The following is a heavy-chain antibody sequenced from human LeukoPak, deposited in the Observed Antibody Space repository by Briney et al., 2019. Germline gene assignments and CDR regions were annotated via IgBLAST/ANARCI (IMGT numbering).Heavy chain of an antibody. CDR2: INSDGSST. Sequence: GGSLRLSCAASGFTFSSYWMHWVRQAPGKGLVWVSRINSDGSSTSYADSEKGRFTISRDNAKNTLYLQMNSLRAEDTAVYYCARVGIYCGGDCYNDYWGQGTLVTVSS. J-gene: IGHJ4*02. D-gene: IGHD2-21*02. CDR1: GFTFSSYW. CDR3: ARVGIYCGGDCYNDY. V-gene: IGHV3-74*01.